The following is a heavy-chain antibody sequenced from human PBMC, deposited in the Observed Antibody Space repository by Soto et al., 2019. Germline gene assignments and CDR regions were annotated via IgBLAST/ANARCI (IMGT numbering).Heavy chain of an antibody. CDR1: GGSISSGGYY. V-gene: IGHV4-31*03. D-gene: IGHD6-13*01. J-gene: IGHJ5*02. Sequence: TLSLAFTVSGGSISSGGYYWSCIRQHPGKGLEWIGYIYYSGSTYYNPSLKSRVTISVDTSKNQFSLKLSSVTAADTAVYYCARGSSSWDLPHNWFDPWGQGTLVTVSS. CDR3: ARGSSSWDLPHNWFDP. CDR2: IYYSGST.